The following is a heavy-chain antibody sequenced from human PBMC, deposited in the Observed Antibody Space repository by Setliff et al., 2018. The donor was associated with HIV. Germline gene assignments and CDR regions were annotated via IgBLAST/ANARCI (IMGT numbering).Heavy chain of an antibody. CDR2: ITATGTTV. D-gene: IGHD1-26*01. Sequence: SLRLSCAASGFTFNTYSFHWVRQAPGKGLEWLSYITATGTTVSYADSVRGRFIISRDSVRNVLYLQMKSLRVEDTALYFCVRDQLRVPERWDFDFWGQGTLVTVSS. CDR3: VRDQLRVPERWDFDF. CDR1: GFTFNTYS. J-gene: IGHJ4*02. V-gene: IGHV3-48*01.